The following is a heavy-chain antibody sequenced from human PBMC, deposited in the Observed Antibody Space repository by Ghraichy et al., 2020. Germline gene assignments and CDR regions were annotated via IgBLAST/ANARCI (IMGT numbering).Heavy chain of an antibody. Sequence: GGSLRLSCAASGFTFSSYGMSWVRQAPGKGLVWVSGISGSGGSTYYADSVKGRFTISRDNSKNTLYLQMNSLRAEDTAVYYCAKVLITFGRVNTAIDCWGQGTLVTVSS. V-gene: IGHV3-23*01. D-gene: IGHD3-16*01. J-gene: IGHJ4*02. CDR2: ISGSGGST. CDR3: AKVLITFGRVNTAIDC. CDR1: GFTFSSYG.